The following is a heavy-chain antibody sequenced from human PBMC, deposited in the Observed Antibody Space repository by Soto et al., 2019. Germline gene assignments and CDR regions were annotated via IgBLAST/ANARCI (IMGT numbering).Heavy chain of an antibody. D-gene: IGHD2-8*01. V-gene: IGHV1-18*01. CDR1: GYTFTRYG. CDR3: AKNGQPPYYYYGMDV. J-gene: IGHJ6*02. Sequence: QGQLVQSGAEVKKPGASVKVSCKASGYTFTRYGISWVRQAPGQGLEWMGWISGYNGDTRYAQKFQGRVPMTVDTSTTTAYMELRSLTSDARAVYYCAKNGQPPYYYYGMDVWGQGTTVTVSS. CDR2: ISGYNGDT.